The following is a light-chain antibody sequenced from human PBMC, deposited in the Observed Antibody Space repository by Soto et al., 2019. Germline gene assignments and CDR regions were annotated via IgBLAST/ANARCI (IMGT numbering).Light chain of an antibody. CDR2: DNN. CDR3: GRWDSRLSTYV. J-gene: IGLJ1*01. CDR1: SSNIGNDY. V-gene: IGLV1-51*01. Sequence: QSVLTQPPSVSAAPGQQVTISCSRSSSNIGNDYVSWYQQLPGTAPKLLIYDNNKRAAGIPDRFSGSESGTSATLGITGLQTGDEADYYCGRWDSRLSTYVFGNGTKVTVL.